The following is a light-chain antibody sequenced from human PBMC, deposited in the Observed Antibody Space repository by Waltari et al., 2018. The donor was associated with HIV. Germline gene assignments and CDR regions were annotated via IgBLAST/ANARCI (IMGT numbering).Light chain of an antibody. CDR2: DNT. CDR1: TSNIGTNY. V-gene: IGLV1-51*01. CDR3: GTWDSSLSVVV. Sequence: QSVLTQPPSVSAPPGQRVTISCSGGTSNIGTNYVSWYQHVPGMAPRPLIYDNTKRSSGIPARFSGSKSGTSVTLGITGLQTGDEADYYCGTWDSSLSVVVFGGGTKLTVL. J-gene: IGLJ2*01.